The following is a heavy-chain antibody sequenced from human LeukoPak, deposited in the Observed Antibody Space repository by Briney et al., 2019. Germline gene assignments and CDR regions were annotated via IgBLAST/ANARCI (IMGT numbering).Heavy chain of an antibody. J-gene: IGHJ4*02. CDR3: ARFGGYSYGYLPSLDY. D-gene: IGHD5-18*01. CDR1: GGSISSYY. CDR2: IYYSGST. Sequence: SETLSLTCTVSGGSISSYYWSWIRQPPGKGLEWVGYIYYSGSTNYNPSLKSRVTISVDTSKNQFSLKLSSVAAADTAVYYCARFGGYSYGYLPSLDYWGQGTLVTVSS. V-gene: IGHV4-59*01.